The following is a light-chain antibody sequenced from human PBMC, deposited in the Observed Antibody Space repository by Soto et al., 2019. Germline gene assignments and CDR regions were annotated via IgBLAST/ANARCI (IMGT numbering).Light chain of an antibody. CDR1: SSDVGKYNF. CDR2: DVT. J-gene: IGLJ2*01. Sequence: QSVLTQPPSASGSPGQSVTISCTGASSDVGKYNFVSWYQQHPGKAPKLMIYDVTERSSGVPDRFSGSKSGNTASLTVSGLQAEDEADYYCTSYAGSSIPVVFGGGTKLTVL. V-gene: IGLV2-8*01. CDR3: TSYAGSSIPVV.